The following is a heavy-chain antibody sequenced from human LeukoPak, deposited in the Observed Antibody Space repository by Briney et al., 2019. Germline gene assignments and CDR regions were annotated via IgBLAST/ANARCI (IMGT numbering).Heavy chain of an antibody. V-gene: IGHV4-39*01. Sequence: SETLSLTCTVSGGSISSGGYYCGWIRQPPGKGLEWIGSIDYSGTTYYNPSLKSRVTISVDTSKNQYSLKLSSVTAADTALYYCARRGQAAGSKGAFEYWGQGTLVTVSS. CDR3: ARRGQAAGSKGAFEY. J-gene: IGHJ4*02. D-gene: IGHD6-13*01. CDR2: IDYSGTT. CDR1: GGSISSGGYY.